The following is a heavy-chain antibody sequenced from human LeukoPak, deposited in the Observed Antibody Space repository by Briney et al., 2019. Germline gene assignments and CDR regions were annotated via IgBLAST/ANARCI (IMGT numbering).Heavy chain of an antibody. CDR1: GGSISSGGYY. D-gene: IGHD3-10*01. CDR2: IYYSGST. J-gene: IGHJ5*02. V-gene: IGHV4-31*03. Sequence: SQTLSLTCTVSGGSISSGGYYWSWIRQHPGKGLEWIGYIYYSGSTYYNPSLKSRVTISVDTSKNQFSLKLSSVTAADTAVYYCARQNFTSGSYLNWFDPWGQETLVTVSS. CDR3: ARQNFTSGSYLNWFDP.